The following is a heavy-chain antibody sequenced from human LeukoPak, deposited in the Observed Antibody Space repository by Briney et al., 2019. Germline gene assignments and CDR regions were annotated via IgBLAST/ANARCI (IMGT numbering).Heavy chain of an antibody. Sequence: GGSLRLSCAASGFTFDDYGMSWVRQAPGKGLEWVSGINWNGGSTGYADSVKGRFTISRDNAKNSLYLQMNSLRAEDTALYYCARGSQHQTGTRYYYYKDVWGKGTTVTVSS. CDR1: GFTFDDYG. J-gene: IGHJ6*03. CDR2: INWNGGST. V-gene: IGHV3-20*04. D-gene: IGHD1-7*01. CDR3: ARGSQHQTGTRYYYYKDV.